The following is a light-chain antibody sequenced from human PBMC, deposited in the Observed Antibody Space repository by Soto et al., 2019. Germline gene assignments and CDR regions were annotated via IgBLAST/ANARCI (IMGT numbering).Light chain of an antibody. CDR3: QQTYKTPLT. CDR1: QSISNY. V-gene: IGKV1-39*01. J-gene: IGKJ1*01. CDR2: LAS. Sequence: DIQMTQSPSSLSASVGDRVTITCRASQSISNYLNWYQQRPGKAPKLLIYLASSLSSGVPSKFSGSGSGPDFTLTISVLQPEDSATYYCQQTYKTPLTFGQGTKVEIK.